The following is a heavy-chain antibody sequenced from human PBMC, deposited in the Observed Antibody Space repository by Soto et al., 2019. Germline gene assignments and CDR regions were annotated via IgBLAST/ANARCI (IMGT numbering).Heavy chain of an antibody. J-gene: IGHJ4*02. D-gene: IGHD2-2*01. V-gene: IGHV3-23*01. CDR3: AKLGSSSWSPHYYFDY. Sequence: AGGALRHSCSGSGVIFKNNSIGWVRPALGSGVEWVSAITDSGDDTYYIDSVKGRFTISRDNSNSTLYLQMNSLRAEDTAIYYCAKLGSSSWSPHYYFDYWGQGTLVTVSS. CDR1: GVIFKNNS. CDR2: ITDSGDDT.